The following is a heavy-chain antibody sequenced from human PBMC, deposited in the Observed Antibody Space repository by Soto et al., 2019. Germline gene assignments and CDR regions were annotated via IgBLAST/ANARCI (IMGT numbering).Heavy chain of an antibody. Sequence: QVQLQESGPGLGKPSETLALTCTVSGGSISSYYWSWIRQPAGKGLEWIGRIYTSGSTNYNPSLKSRVAMSVDTSKNQFSLNLSSVTAADTAVYYCARDGIANGLFTYYYYGMDVWGHGTTVTVSS. D-gene: IGHD2-8*01. CDR2: IYTSGST. V-gene: IGHV4-4*07. J-gene: IGHJ6*02. CDR1: GGSISSYY. CDR3: ARDGIANGLFTYYYYGMDV.